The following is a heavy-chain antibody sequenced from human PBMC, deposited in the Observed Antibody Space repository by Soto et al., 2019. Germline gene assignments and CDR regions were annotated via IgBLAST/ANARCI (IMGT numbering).Heavy chain of an antibody. Sequence: EVQLVESGRGLVQPGGSLRLSCAASGFAVSSNYFSWVRQTPGKGLEWVAVIYSGGTTDYADSVKGRFIISRDNSKNTLYLQLNSLRADDTAVYYCARAELHDAFDIWGQGTMVTVSS. V-gene: IGHV3-66*01. CDR3: ARAELHDAFDI. D-gene: IGHD2-21*01. J-gene: IGHJ3*02. CDR1: GFAVSSNY. CDR2: IYSGGTT.